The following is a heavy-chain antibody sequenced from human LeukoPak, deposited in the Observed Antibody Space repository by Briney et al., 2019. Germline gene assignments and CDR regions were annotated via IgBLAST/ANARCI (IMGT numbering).Heavy chain of an antibody. D-gene: IGHD2-8*01. CDR3: AGGTTNTKGAFDM. CDR1: GYTFTNYY. Sequence: ASVKVSCKASGYTFTNYYIHWVRQAPGQGLEWMGIINPSGSSTSYAQKSQGRVTMTRDTSTSTVYMELSSLRSEDTAVYYCAGGTTNTKGAFDMWGQGTVVTVSS. J-gene: IGHJ3*02. CDR2: INPSGSST. V-gene: IGHV1-46*01.